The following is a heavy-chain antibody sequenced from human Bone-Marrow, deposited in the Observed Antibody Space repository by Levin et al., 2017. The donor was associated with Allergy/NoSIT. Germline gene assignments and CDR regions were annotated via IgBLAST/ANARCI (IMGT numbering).Heavy chain of an antibody. D-gene: IGHD5-12*01. Sequence: GESLKISCAASGFTFSSYAMSWVRQAPGKGLEWVSAISGSGGSTYYADSVKGRFTISRDNSKNTLYLQMNSLRAEDTAVYYCARLDDSGYERDDAFDIWGQGTMVTVSS. CDR3: ARLDDSGYERDDAFDI. CDR1: GFTFSSYA. CDR2: ISGSGGST. J-gene: IGHJ3*02. V-gene: IGHV3-23*01.